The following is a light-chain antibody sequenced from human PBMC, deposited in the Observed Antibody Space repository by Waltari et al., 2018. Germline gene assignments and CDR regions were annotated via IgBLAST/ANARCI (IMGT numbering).Light chain of an antibody. CDR3: QQHGDSPWT. CDR1: QSVSSSY. Sequence: EIVLTQSTGTLSVSPGERATLSCRASQSVSSSYLAWYQQKPGQAPRLLIYGASSRATGIPDRFSGSASGTAFTLTISRREHEDFAVYYCQQHGDSPWTFGQGTNVEIK. V-gene: IGKV3-20*01. J-gene: IGKJ1*01. CDR2: GAS.